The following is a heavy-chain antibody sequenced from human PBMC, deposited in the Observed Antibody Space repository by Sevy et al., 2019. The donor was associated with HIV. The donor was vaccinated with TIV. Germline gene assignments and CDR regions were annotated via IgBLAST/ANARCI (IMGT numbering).Heavy chain of an antibody. J-gene: IGHJ3*02. CDR3: TTVGSPNWGSEAFDI. CDR2: MKSKTDGGTT. D-gene: IGHD3-16*01. V-gene: IGHV3-15*01. Sequence: GGSLRLSCAASGFTFSIIYMNWVRQSPGKGLEWVGRMKSKTDGGTTDYAAPVKDRFTMSRDDSKNTLYLQMNSLKADDTAVYYCTTVGSPNWGSEAFDIWGQGTMVTVS. CDR1: GFTFSIIY.